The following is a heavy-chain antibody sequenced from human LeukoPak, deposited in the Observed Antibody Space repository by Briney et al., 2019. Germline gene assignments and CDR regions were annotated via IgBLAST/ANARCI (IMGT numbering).Heavy chain of an antibody. CDR1: GFTFSRYS. Sequence: QSGGSLRLSRAASGFTFSRYSMNWVREAPGKGLEWVSGISASGGSTYCADSVKGRFTISRDNSKNTLYLQMNSLRAEDTAVYYCARSWGYNYALDYWGQGTLVTISS. V-gene: IGHV3-23*01. CDR3: ARSWGYNYALDY. J-gene: IGHJ4*02. CDR2: ISASGGST. D-gene: IGHD5-18*01.